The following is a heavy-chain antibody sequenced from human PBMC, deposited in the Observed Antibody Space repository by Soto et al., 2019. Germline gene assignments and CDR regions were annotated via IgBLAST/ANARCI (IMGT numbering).Heavy chain of an antibody. V-gene: IGHV4-59*08. CDR2: IYYSGST. D-gene: IGHD6-19*01. CDR1: GGSISSYY. CDR3: ARHLDSGWFRIDY. J-gene: IGHJ4*02. Sequence: SETLSLTCTVSGGSISSYYWSWIRQPPGKGLEWIGYIYYSGSTNYNPSLKSRVTISVDTSKNQFSLKLSSVTAADTAVYYCARHLDSGWFRIDYWGQGTLVTVSS.